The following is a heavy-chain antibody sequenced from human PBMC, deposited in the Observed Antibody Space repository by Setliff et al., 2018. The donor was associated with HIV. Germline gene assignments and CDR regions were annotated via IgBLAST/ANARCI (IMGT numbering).Heavy chain of an antibody. CDR1: GASISSSSYF. J-gene: IGHJ1*01. CDR3: ARGGFTGVTTHFQH. CDR2: IYYSGST. V-gene: IGHV4-39*01. D-gene: IGHD4-17*01. Sequence: SETLSLTCTVSGASISSSSYFWGWIRQPPGKGLEWIGSIYYSGSTYYNPSLKSRVTISVDTSKNQFSLKLSSVTAADTAVYYCARGGFTGVTTHFQHWGRGTLVTVSS.